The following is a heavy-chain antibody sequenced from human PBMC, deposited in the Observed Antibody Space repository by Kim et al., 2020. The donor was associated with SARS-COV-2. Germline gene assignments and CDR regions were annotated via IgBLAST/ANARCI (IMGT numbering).Heavy chain of an antibody. Sequence: SETLSLTCAVYGGSFSGYYWSWIRQPPGKGLEWIGEINHSGSTNYNPSLKSRVTISVDTSKNQFSLKLSSVTAADTAVYYCASARAYYGSGSYYSYYYYYGMDVWGQGTTVTVSS. J-gene: IGHJ6*02. D-gene: IGHD3-10*01. CDR1: GGSFSGYY. CDR2: INHSGST. V-gene: IGHV4-34*01. CDR3: ASARAYYGSGSYYSYYYYYGMDV.